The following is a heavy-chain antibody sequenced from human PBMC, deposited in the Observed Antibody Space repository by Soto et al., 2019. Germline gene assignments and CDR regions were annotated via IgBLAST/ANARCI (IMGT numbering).Heavy chain of an antibody. CDR3: ARAAFRSGYYGYYYGMDV. J-gene: IGHJ6*02. D-gene: IGHD3-3*01. V-gene: IGHV1-69*01. CDR1: GGTFSTHA. Sequence: QVQLVQSGAEVKKPGSSVKVSCKASGGTFSTHAISWVRQAPGQGLEWLGGIIPTLGTPNYAQKFQGIVTVTADEYTSTAYMELSRLTSEDTAVYYCARAAFRSGYYGYYYGMDVWGQGTAVNV. CDR2: IIPTLGTP.